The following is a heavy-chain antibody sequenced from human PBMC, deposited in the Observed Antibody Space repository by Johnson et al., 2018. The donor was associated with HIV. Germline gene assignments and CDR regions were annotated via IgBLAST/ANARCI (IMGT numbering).Heavy chain of an antibody. J-gene: IGHJ3*02. D-gene: IGHD6-6*01. CDR1: GFTFSSYD. CDR3: VRGRGSYSSSSPLPLDAFDI. V-gene: IGHV3-13*01. Sequence: VQVVESGGGLVQPGGSLRLSCAASGFTFSSYDMHWVRQATGKGLEWVSAIGTAGDTYYPGSVKGRFTISRDNAKNSLYLQMNSLRAEDTAVYYCVRGRGSYSSSSPLPLDAFDIWGQGTMVTVSS. CDR2: IGTAGDT.